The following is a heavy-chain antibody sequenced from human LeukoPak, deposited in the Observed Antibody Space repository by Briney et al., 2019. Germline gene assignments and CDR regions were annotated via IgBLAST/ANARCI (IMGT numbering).Heavy chain of an antibody. CDR1: GFTFGNSA. Sequence: GGSLRLSCAASGFTFGNSAMSWVRQAPGKRLEWVSGISGSGGGTYYADSVKGRFTISRDNSKNTLYLQMNSLRAGDRAVYYCAKAGSIRFDYWGQGTLVSVSS. CDR3: AKAGSIRFDY. D-gene: IGHD1-26*01. CDR2: ISGSGGGT. V-gene: IGHV3-23*01. J-gene: IGHJ4*02.